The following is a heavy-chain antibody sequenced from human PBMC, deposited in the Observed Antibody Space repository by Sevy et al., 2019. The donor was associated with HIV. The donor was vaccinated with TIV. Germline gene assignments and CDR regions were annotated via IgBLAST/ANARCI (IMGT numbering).Heavy chain of an antibody. CDR1: GGSFSGYY. J-gene: IGHJ5*02. CDR3: ARGSYDFWSGYHNWFDP. CDR2: INHSGST. D-gene: IGHD3-3*01. V-gene: IGHV4-34*01. Sequence: SETLSLTCAVYGGSFSGYYWSWIRQPPGKGLEWIGEINHSGSTNYNPSLKSRVTISVDTSKNQFSLKLSSVTAADTAVYYCARGSYDFWSGYHNWFDPWGHGTLVTVSS.